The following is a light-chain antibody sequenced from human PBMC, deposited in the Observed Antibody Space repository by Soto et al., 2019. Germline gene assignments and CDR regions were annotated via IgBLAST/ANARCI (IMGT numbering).Light chain of an antibody. CDR2: WAS. V-gene: IGKV4-1*01. CDR1: QSVLYSSNNKNY. CDR3: QQYYSTPPT. Sequence: DIVMTQSPDSLAVSLGERATINCKSSQSVLYSSNNKNYLAWYQQKPGQPPKIVIYWASTRESGVPDRFSGSGSGTDFTLTISSLQAEDVAVYYCQQYYSTPPTFGQGTKLEI. J-gene: IGKJ2*01.